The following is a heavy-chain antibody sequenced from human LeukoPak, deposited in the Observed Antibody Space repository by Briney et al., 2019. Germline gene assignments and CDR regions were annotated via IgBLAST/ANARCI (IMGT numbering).Heavy chain of an antibody. D-gene: IGHD3-3*01. CDR1: GYTLTELS. CDR3: ATGVLAYYDFWSGYLPEYFQH. Sequence: GASVTLSCKVSGYTLTELSMHWVRQAQGKGLEWMGGFDPEDGETIYAQKFQGRVTMTEDTSTDTAYMELSSLRSEDTAAYYCATGVLAYYDFWSGYLPEYFQHWGQGTLVTVSS. V-gene: IGHV1-24*01. J-gene: IGHJ1*01. CDR2: FDPEDGET.